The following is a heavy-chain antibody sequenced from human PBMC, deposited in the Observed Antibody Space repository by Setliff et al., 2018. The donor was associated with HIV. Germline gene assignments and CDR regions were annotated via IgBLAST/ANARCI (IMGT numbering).Heavy chain of an antibody. D-gene: IGHD4-17*01. CDR1: GGTFSSYA. CDR2: FIPIFGTA. CDR3: AKDRDYGDRGDAFDI. V-gene: IGHV1-69*13. Sequence: SVKVSCKASGGTFSSYAISWVRQAPGQGLEWMGGFIPIFGTANYAQKFQGRVTITADESTSTAYMELSSLRSEDTAVYYCAKDRDYGDRGDAFDIWGQGTMVTVS. J-gene: IGHJ3*02.